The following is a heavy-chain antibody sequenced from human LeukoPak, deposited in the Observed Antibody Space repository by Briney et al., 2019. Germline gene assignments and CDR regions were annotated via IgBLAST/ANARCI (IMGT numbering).Heavy chain of an antibody. CDR1: GFSFSNYW. CDR2: AYHDEWPGNSK. D-gene: IGHD3-22*01. Sequence: GGSLRLSCTASGFSFSNYWMSWVRQAPGKGLEWVAVAYHDEWPGNSKYYVDSVKGRFTVSRDNSKNTLYLQMSSLRAEDTAVYYCATGSGYYYDHWGQGTLVTVSS. J-gene: IGHJ4*02. V-gene: IGHV3-33*08. CDR3: ATGSGYYYDH.